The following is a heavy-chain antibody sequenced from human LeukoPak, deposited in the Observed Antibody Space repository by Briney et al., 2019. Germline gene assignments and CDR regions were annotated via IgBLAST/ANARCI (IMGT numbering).Heavy chain of an antibody. Sequence: SETLSLTCAVYGGSFSGYYWSWIRQPPGKGLEWIVEINHSGSTNYNPSLKSRVAISVDTSKNQFSLKLSSVTAADTAVYYCARMIGGYYAFWSGYSSDYWGQGTLVTVSS. J-gene: IGHJ4*02. D-gene: IGHD3-3*01. V-gene: IGHV4-34*01. CDR1: GGSFSGYY. CDR3: ARMIGGYYAFWSGYSSDY. CDR2: INHSGST.